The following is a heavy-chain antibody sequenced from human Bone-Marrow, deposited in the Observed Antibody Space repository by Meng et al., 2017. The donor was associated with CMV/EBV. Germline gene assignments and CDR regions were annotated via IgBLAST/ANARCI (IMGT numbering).Heavy chain of an antibody. J-gene: IGHJ6*02. CDR3: ARDRTIFGVVTHYYGMAV. CDR1: GYTFTGYY. V-gene: IGHV1-2*02. D-gene: IGHD3-3*01. CDR2: INPNSGGT. Sequence: ASVKVSCKASGYTFTGYYMHWVRQAPGQGLEWMGWINPNSGGTNYAQKFQGRVTMTRDTSISTAYMELSRLRSDDTAVYYCARDRTIFGVVTHYYGMAVWGQGNTVNVSS.